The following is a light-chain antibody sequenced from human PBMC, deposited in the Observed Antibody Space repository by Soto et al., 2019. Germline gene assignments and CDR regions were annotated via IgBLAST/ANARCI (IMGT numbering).Light chain of an antibody. J-gene: IGLJ1*01. CDR1: STDVGGYKY. CDR2: EVN. V-gene: IGLV2-14*01. CDR3: SSFSSSSTLYV. Sequence: LTQPASVSGSPGQSITISCTGTSTDVGGYKYVSWYQQHPSTAPKLMIFEVNGRPSGVSDRFSGSKSGNTASLTISGLQPEDEADYYCSSFSSSSTLYVFGTGTKVTVL.